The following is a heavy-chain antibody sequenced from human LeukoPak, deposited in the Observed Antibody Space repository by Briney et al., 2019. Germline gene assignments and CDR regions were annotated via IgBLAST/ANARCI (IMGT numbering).Heavy chain of an antibody. D-gene: IGHD1-26*01. CDR2: INHSGST. CDR3: ARGRGVGATITNFDY. CDR1: GGSFSGYY. V-gene: IGHV4-34*01. J-gene: IGHJ4*02. Sequence: SETLSLTCAVYGGSFSGYYWSWIRQPPGKGLEWIGEINHSGSTNYNPSLKSRVTLSVDTSKNQFSLKLSSVTAADTAVYYCARGRGVGATITNFDYWGQGTLVTVSS.